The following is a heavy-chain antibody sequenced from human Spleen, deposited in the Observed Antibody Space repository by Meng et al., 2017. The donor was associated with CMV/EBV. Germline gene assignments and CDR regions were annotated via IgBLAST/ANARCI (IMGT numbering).Heavy chain of an antibody. CDR1: GFTFSGYS. D-gene: IGHD1-26*01. CDR2: VTSTSSNT. J-gene: IGHJ4*01. CDR3: VRDLIRGVVGARPRGPGDL. V-gene: IGHV3-21*01. Sequence: GESLKISCVASGFTFSGYSMNWVRQTPGKGLEWVSSVTSTSSNTYYSDSVKGRFTISRDNTKNLLYLQMNSLRDEDTAVYYCVRDLIRGVVGARPRGPGDLWGHGTLVTVSS.